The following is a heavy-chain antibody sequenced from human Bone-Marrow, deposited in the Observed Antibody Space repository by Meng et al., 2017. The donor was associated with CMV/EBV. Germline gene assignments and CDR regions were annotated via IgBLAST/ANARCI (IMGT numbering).Heavy chain of an antibody. V-gene: IGHV4-61*01. J-gene: IGHJ5*02. Sequence: SGGSVSSGSYYWRWIRQPPGKGLEWIGSIYYSGNTDYSPSLKSRVTISVDTSKNQFSLKLSSLTAADTAVYYCARGLATASFWFDLWGQGTLVTVSS. CDR2: IYYSGNT. CDR3: ARGLATASFWFDL. D-gene: IGHD5-18*01. CDR1: GGSVSSGSYY.